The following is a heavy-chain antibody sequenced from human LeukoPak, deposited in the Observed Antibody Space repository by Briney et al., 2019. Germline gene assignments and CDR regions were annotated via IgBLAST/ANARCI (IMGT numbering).Heavy chain of an antibody. D-gene: IGHD2-2*01. CDR2: INPNSGGT. J-gene: IGHJ6*02. CDR1: GYTFTGYY. V-gene: IGHV1-2*02. CDR3: ARGIVVVPAAPTNYYGMDV. Sequence: ASVKVSCKASGYTFTGYYMHWVRQAPRQGLEWMGWINPNSGGTNYAQKLQGRVTMTTDTSTSTAYMELRSLRSDDTAVYYCARGIVVVPAAPTNYYGMDVWGQGTTVTVSS.